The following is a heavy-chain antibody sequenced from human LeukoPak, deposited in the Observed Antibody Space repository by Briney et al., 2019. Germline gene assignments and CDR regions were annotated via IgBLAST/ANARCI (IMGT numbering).Heavy chain of an antibody. Sequence: PSETLPLTCAVYGGSFSGYYWSWIRQPPGKGLEWIGEINHSGSTNYNPSLKSRVTISVDTSKNQFSLKLSSVTAADTAVYYCARGPRTYYYDSSGYYYEAYYFDYWGQGTLVTVSS. CDR1: GGSFSGYY. D-gene: IGHD3-22*01. CDR3: ARGPRTYYYDSSGYYYEAYYFDY. CDR2: INHSGST. V-gene: IGHV4-34*01. J-gene: IGHJ4*02.